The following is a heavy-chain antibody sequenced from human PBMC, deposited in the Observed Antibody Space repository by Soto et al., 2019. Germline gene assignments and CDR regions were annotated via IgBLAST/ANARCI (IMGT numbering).Heavy chain of an antibody. CDR2: ISGSGRST. D-gene: IGHD2-15*01. Sequence: GGSLRLSCAASGFTFSSYAMSWVRQAPGKGLEWVSAISGSGRSTYYADSVKGRFTVSRDNSKNTLYLQMNSLRAEDTAVYYCAKDGPDCSGGTCYVYYYYGMDVWGQGTTVTVSS. V-gene: IGHV3-23*01. CDR1: GFTFSSYA. J-gene: IGHJ6*02. CDR3: AKDGPDCSGGTCYVYYYYGMDV.